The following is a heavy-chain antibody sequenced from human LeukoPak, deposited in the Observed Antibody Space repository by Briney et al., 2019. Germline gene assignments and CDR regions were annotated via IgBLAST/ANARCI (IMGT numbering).Heavy chain of an antibody. J-gene: IGHJ4*02. CDR2: ISSSSTI. CDR1: GFTFSSYS. Sequence: GGSLRLSCAASGFTFSSYSMNWVRQAPGKGLEWASYISSSSTIYYADSVKGRFTISRDNSKNTLYLQMNSLRAEDTAVYYCAKEVIVGVSFDSWGQGTLVTVSS. V-gene: IGHV3-48*01. D-gene: IGHD1-26*01. CDR3: AKEVIVGVSFDS.